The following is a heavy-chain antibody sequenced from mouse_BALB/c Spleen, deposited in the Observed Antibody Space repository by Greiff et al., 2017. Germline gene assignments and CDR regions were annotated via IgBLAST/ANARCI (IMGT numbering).Heavy chain of an antibody. CDR2: IWSGGST. CDR1: GFSLTSYG. D-gene: IGHD1-2*01. J-gene: IGHJ4*01. V-gene: IGHV2-2*02. CDR3: ANLRLRGYYAMDY. Sequence: VMLVESGPGLVQPSQSLSITCTVSGFSLTSYGVHWVRQSPGKGLEWLGVIWSGGSTDYNAAFISRLSISKDNSKSQVFFKMNSLQANDTAIYYCANLRLRGYYAMDYWGQGTSVTVSS.